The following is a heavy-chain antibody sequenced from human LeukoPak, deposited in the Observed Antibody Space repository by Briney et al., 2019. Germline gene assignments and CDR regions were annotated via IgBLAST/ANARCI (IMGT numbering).Heavy chain of an antibody. V-gene: IGHV3-7*01. CDR3: GRFGYVAGVDL. CDR1: GFSFSAYW. Sequence: PGGSLRLSCAASGFSFSAYWMTWVRQAPGAGLEFVANINPVGTATYYADPVKDRFTISRDDAKNLVYLQMNSLRAEDTAVYHCGRFGYVAGVDLWGQGTLVTVSS. CDR2: INPVGTAT. D-gene: IGHD6-19*01. J-gene: IGHJ4*02.